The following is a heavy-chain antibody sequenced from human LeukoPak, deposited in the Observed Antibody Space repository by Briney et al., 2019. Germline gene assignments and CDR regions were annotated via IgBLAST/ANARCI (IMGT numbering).Heavy chain of an antibody. D-gene: IGHD3-22*01. Sequence: GGSLKLSCAASGFTFSGSAMHWVRQASGKGLEWVGRIRSKVNNYATAYATSVKGRFTISRDDSKNTAYLQMNSLKTEDTAVYYCTRPYYYDGSGYYRLDYWGQGTLVTVSS. CDR1: GFTFSGSA. CDR2: IRSKVNNYAT. J-gene: IGHJ4*02. V-gene: IGHV3-73*01. CDR3: TRPYYYDGSGYYRLDY.